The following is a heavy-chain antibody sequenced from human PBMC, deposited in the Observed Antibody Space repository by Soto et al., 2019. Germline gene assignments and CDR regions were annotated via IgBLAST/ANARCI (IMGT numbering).Heavy chain of an antibody. D-gene: IGHD3-3*01. J-gene: IGHJ4*01. Sequence: GESLKISCAASGFTLSDHYMDWVRQAPGKGLEWVGRTRDEARSYTTEFAASVKGRFTISRDDSKNSLYLQMNSLKTEETAVYYCVKLCWNGGGYYYYDYWGQGTQVTVSS. CDR3: VKLCWNGGGYYYYDY. CDR1: GFTLSDHY. V-gene: IGHV3-72*01. CDR2: TRDEARSYTT.